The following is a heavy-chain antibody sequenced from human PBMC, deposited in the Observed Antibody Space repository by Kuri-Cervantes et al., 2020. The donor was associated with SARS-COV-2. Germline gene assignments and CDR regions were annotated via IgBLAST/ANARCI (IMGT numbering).Heavy chain of an antibody. CDR3: ARPRGIVVVPAAMGGAFDI. J-gene: IGHJ3*02. CDR1: GYTFTSYC. D-gene: IGHD2-2*01. V-gene: IGHV1-18*01. Sequence: ASVKVSCKASGYTFTSYCISWVRQAPGQGLEWMGWISAYNGNTNYAQKLQGRVTMTTDTSTSTAYMELRSLRSDDTAVYYCARPRGIVVVPAAMGGAFDIWGQGTMVTVSS. CDR2: ISAYNGNT.